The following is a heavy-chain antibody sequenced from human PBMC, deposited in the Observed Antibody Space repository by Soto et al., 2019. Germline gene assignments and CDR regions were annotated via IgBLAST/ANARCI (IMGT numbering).Heavy chain of an antibody. V-gene: IGHV3-74*01. CDR1: GFTFSSYW. Sequence: GGSLRLSCAASGFTFSSYWMHWVRQAPGKELVWVSRINSDGSSTSYADSVKGRFTISRDNAKNTLYLQMNSLRAEDTAVYYCARDLYSSSWYYYYGMDVWGQGTTVTVSS. J-gene: IGHJ6*02. CDR2: INSDGSST. D-gene: IGHD6-13*01. CDR3: ARDLYSSSWYYYYGMDV.